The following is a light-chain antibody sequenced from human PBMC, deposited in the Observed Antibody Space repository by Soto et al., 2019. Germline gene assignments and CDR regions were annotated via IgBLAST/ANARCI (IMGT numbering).Light chain of an antibody. CDR2: GAS. CDR1: QSVRRN. CDR3: QQYDNWPPLT. J-gene: IGKJ4*01. V-gene: IGKV3-15*01. Sequence: ETVMTQSPVTLSVSPGERATLSCRASQSVRRNLAWYQQKPGQAPRLLISGASTRATGIPARFSGSGSGTEFTLTISSLQSEDFAVYYCQQYDNWPPLTFGGGTKVEIK.